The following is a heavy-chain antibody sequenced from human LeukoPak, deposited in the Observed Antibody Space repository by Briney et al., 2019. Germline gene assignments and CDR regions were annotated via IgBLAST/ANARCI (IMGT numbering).Heavy chain of an antibody. D-gene: IGHD3-16*01. V-gene: IGHV3-21*01. CDR2: ISSSSSYI. J-gene: IGHJ3*02. Sequence: GGSLRLSCAASGFTFSSYGMHWVRQAPGKGLEWVSSISSSSSYIYYADSVKGRFTISRDNAKNSLYLQMNSLRAEDTAVYYCAIVGEYLDAFDIWGQGTMVTVSS. CDR1: GFTFSSYG. CDR3: AIVGEYLDAFDI.